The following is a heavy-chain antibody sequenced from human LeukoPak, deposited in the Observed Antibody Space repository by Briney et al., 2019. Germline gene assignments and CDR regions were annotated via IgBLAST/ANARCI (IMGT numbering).Heavy chain of an antibody. CDR3: ARVSRESSGWSLDY. CDR1: GFTFSSYG. CDR2: IWYDGSNK. V-gene: IGHV3-33*01. Sequence: GSLRLSCAASGFTFSSYGMHWVRQAPGKGLEWVAVIWYDGSNKYYADSVKGRFTISRDNSKNTLYLQMNSLRAEDTAVYYCARVSRESSGWSLDYWGRGTLVTVSS. D-gene: IGHD6-19*01. J-gene: IGHJ4*02.